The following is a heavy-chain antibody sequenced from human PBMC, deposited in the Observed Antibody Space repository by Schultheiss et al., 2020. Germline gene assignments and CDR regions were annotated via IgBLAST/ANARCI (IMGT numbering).Heavy chain of an antibody. CDR1: GFTFSSYS. J-gene: IGHJ6*02. CDR3: ARDHSGDILTGYYSPTYYYYGMDV. Sequence: GESLKISCAASGFTFSSYSMNWVRQAPGKGLEWVSSISSSSSYIYYADSVKGRFTISRDNAKNSLYLQMNSLRAEDTAVYYCARDHSGDILTGYYSPTYYYYGMDVWGQGTTVTVSS. V-gene: IGHV3-21*01. CDR2: ISSSSSYI. D-gene: IGHD3-9*01.